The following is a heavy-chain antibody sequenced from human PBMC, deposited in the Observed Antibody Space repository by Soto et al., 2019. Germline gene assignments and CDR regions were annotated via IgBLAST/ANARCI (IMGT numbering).Heavy chain of an antibody. CDR3: AKVHSSSWYNYYGMDV. CDR1: GFTFSSYG. V-gene: IGHV3-30*18. J-gene: IGHJ6*02. CDR2: ISYDGSNK. D-gene: IGHD6-13*01. Sequence: QVQLVASGGGVVQPGRSLRLSCAASGFTFSSYGMHLVRQAPGKGLEGVAGISYDGSNKYYADSVKGRFTISRDNSKNTLYLQMNSLRAEDTAVYYCAKVHSSSWYNYYGMDVWGQGTTVTVSS.